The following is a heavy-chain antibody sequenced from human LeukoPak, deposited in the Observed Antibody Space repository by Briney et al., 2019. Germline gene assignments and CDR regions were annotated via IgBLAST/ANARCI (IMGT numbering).Heavy chain of an antibody. Sequence: GGSLRLSCAASGFTFSNYAMSWVRQAPGKRLEWLSAISGSGGITYYADSVKGRFTIFRDNSKNTLYLQMNSLRAEDTAVYYCAKSIWFGDSRSGVDVWGKGTTVTVSS. CDR1: GFTFSNYA. J-gene: IGHJ6*04. CDR2: ISGSGGIT. D-gene: IGHD3-10*01. V-gene: IGHV3-23*01. CDR3: AKSIWFGDSRSGVDV.